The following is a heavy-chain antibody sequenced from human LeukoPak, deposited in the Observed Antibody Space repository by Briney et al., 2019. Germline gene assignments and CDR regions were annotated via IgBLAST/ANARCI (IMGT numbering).Heavy chain of an antibody. CDR3: ARAVRYGSSWYYFDY. V-gene: IGHV4-30-4*01. D-gene: IGHD6-13*01. J-gene: IGHJ4*02. CDR2: IYYSGST. Sequence: PSETLSLTCTVSGGSISSGDYYWSWIRQPPGKGLEWIGYIYYSGSTYYNPSLKSRVTISVDTSKNQFSLKLSSVTAADTAVYYCARAVRYGSSWYYFDYWGQGTLVTVSS. CDR1: GGSISSGDYY.